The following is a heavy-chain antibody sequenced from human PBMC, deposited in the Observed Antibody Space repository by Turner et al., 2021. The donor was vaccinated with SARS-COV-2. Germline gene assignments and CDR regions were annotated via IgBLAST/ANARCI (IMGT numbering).Heavy chain of an antibody. CDR3: ARLHTSSWYFDY. J-gene: IGHJ4*02. V-gene: IGHV3-7*03. CDR2: IKQDGSEK. Sequence: EVQLVESGGGLVQPGGSLRPSCAASGFTFSGYWMSWVRQAPGKGLEWVANIKQDGSEKYYVDSVKGRFTISRDNAKNSLYLQMNSLRAEDTAVYYCARLHTSSWYFDYWGQGTLVTVSS. D-gene: IGHD6-13*01. CDR1: GFTFSGYW.